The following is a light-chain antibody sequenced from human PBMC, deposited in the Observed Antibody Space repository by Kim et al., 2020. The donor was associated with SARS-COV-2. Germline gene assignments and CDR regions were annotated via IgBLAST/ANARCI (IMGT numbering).Light chain of an antibody. CDR2: LGS. CDR1: QSLLHSNGYSY. V-gene: IGKV2-28*01. J-gene: IGKJ4*01. CDR3: MQALQTPLT. Sequence: DIVMTQSPLSLPVTPGEPASISCRSSQSLLHSNGYSYLDWYLQKPGQSPQLLIYLGSTRASGVPDRFSGSGSDTDFTLKISRVEAEDVGVYYCMQALQTPLTFGGGTKVDIK.